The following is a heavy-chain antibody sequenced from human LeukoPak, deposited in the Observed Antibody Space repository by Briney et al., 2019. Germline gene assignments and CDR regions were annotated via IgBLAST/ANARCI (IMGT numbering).Heavy chain of an antibody. J-gene: IGHJ4*02. CDR1: GFTVSSNY. Sequence: PGGSLRLSCAASGFTVSSNYMSRVRQAPGKGLEWVSVIYSGGSTYYADSVKGRFTISRDNSKNTLYLQMNSLRAEDTAVYYCARILRTPFDYWGQGTLVTVSS. CDR2: IYSGGST. CDR3: ARILRTPFDY. V-gene: IGHV3-66*01. D-gene: IGHD3-16*01.